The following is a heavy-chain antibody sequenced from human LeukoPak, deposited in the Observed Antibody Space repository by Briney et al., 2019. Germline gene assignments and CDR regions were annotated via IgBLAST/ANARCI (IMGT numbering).Heavy chain of an antibody. D-gene: IGHD4-17*01. CDR1: GYTFTRYY. Sequence: SCKASGYTFTRYYMHWVRQAPGKGLEWVAFIRYDGSNKYYADSVKGRFTISRDNSKNTLYLQMNSLRAEDTAVYYCAKDYGDYVRNYYYMDVWGKGTTVTISS. CDR2: IRYDGSNK. CDR3: AKDYGDYVRNYYYMDV. V-gene: IGHV3-30*02. J-gene: IGHJ6*03.